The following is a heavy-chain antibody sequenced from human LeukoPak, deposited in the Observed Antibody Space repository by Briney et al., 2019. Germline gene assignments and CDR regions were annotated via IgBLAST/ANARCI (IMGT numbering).Heavy chain of an antibody. CDR1: GIAFSTYA. CDR2: VSESGEIT. D-gene: IGHD5-18*01. V-gene: IGHV3-23*01. J-gene: IGHJ4*02. CDR3: AKDTAQGYTYGTIEQDY. Sequence: GGSLRLSCAASGIAFSTYAMSWVRQAPGKGLEWVSVVSESGEITHYADSVKGRFTISRDNSKNTVYLQMNSLRAEDSAVYYCAKDTAQGYTYGTIEQDYWGQGTRVTVSP.